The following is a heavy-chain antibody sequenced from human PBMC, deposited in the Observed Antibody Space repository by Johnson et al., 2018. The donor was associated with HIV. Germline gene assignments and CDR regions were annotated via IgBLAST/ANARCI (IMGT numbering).Heavy chain of an antibody. CDR3: LIRDAFDI. V-gene: IGHV3-33*01. CDR1: GFTFSSYG. Sequence: QVQLVESGGGVVQPGRSLRLSCTASGFTFSSYGMHWVRQAPGKGLEWVAVIWYDGSNKYYADSVKGRLTISRDNSKNTLYLQMNSLRAEDTAVYYCLIRDAFDIWGQGTMVTVSS. CDR2: IWYDGSNK. D-gene: IGHD2-8*01. J-gene: IGHJ3*02.